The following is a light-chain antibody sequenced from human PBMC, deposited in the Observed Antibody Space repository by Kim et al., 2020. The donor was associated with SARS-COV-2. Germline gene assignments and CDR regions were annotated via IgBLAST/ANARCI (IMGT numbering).Light chain of an antibody. V-gene: IGLV3-19*01. CDR3: TSRDSNVNKMV. CDR1: NLQKYY. Sequence: ALGQTGRNTSQRHNLQKYYASLYQQKPRQAPKLVIYSKNKRPSGIPDRFSGSSPENPASLTIPWAQAENGADYYCTSRDSNVNKMVFGGGTQLTVL. J-gene: IGLJ2*01. CDR2: SKN.